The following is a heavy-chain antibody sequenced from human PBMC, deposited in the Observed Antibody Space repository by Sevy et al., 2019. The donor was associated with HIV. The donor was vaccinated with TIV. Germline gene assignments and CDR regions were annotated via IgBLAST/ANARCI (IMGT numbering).Heavy chain of an antibody. Sequence: SETLSLTCAVYGGSFSGYYWSWIRQPPGKGLERIGEINHSGSTKYNPSLKSRVTISVDTSKNQFSLKLSSVTAADTAVYYCARGRHIAAAGNHWYFDLWGRGTLVTVSS. CDR2: INHSGST. J-gene: IGHJ2*01. CDR3: ARGRHIAAAGNHWYFDL. D-gene: IGHD6-13*01. CDR1: GGSFSGYY. V-gene: IGHV4-34*01.